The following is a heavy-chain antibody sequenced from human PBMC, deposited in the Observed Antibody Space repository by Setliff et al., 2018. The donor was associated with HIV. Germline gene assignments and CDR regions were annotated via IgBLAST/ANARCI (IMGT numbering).Heavy chain of an antibody. Sequence: ASVKVSCKASGYTFTSYGISWVRQAPGQGLEWMGWISAYNGNTNYAQKLQGRVTMTTYTSTSTAYMELRSLRSDDTAVYYCARGHYYDILTEEDFDYWGQGTLVTVSS. D-gene: IGHD3-9*01. CDR1: GYTFTSYG. V-gene: IGHV1-18*01. CDR2: ISAYNGNT. J-gene: IGHJ4*02. CDR3: ARGHYYDILTEEDFDY.